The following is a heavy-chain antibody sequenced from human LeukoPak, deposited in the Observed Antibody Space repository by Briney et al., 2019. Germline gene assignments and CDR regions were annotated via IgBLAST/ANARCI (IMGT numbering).Heavy chain of an antibody. J-gene: IGHJ4*02. CDR2: ISSSGSTI. V-gene: IGHV3-48*02. D-gene: IGHD5-18*01. CDR1: GFTFSSYS. Sequence: GGSLRLSCAASGFTFSSYSMNWVRQAPGKGLEWVSYISSSGSTIYYADSVKGRFTVSRDNAKNSLYLQMSSLRDEDTAVYYCARDLEGYRGYGFDYWGQGTLATVSS. CDR3: ARDLEGYRGYGFDY.